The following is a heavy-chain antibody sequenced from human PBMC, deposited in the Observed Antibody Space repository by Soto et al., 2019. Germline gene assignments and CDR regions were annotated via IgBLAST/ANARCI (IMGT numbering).Heavy chain of an antibody. CDR3: ARDLSGTTYGWFDP. CDR2: IHHSGSN. J-gene: IGHJ5*02. Sequence: SETLSLTCVVSGYSISSGYYWGWIRQPPGKGLEWIGSIHHSGSNYYNPSLKSGVTISVDTSKNQFSLRLSSVTAADTAVYYCARDLSGTTYGWFDPWGHGTLATVSS. CDR1: GYSISSGYY. D-gene: IGHD1-7*01. V-gene: IGHV4-38-2*02.